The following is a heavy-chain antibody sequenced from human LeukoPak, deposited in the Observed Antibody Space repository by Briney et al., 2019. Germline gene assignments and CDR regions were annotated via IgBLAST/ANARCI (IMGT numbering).Heavy chain of an antibody. J-gene: IGHJ4*02. CDR3: ARGKEGDYDSSGYYSY. V-gene: IGHV4-31*03. D-gene: IGHD3-22*01. Sequence: SETLSLTCTVSGGSISSGGYYWSWIRQHPGKGLEWIGYIYYSGSTYYNPSLKSRVTISVDTSKNQFSLKLSSVTAADTAVYYCARGKEGDYDSSGYYSYWGQGTLVTVSS. CDR2: IYYSGST. CDR1: GGSISSGGYY.